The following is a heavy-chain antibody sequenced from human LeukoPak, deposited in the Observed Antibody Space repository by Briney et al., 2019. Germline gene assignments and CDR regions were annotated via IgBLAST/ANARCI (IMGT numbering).Heavy chain of an antibody. CDR1: GDSISSNNY. J-gene: IGHJ3*02. V-gene: IGHV4-39*01. CDR2: IYYSGNN. Sequence: SETLSLTCNVSGDSISSNNYWGWIRQPPGKGLEWIGSIYYSGNNYYNPSLKSRVIISVDTSNNQLSLKLNSVTAADTAVYYCARGFRIEVVYAQSGTSDIWGQGTMVTVSS. CDR3: ARGFRIEVVYAQSGTSDI. D-gene: IGHD2-8*02.